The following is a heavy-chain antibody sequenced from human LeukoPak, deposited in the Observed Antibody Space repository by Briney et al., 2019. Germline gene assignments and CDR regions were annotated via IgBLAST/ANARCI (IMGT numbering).Heavy chain of an antibody. Sequence: GGSLRLSCAASGFTFSSYAMSWVRQAPGKGLEWVSTISGGVTYYADSVKGRFTISRDNAKNSLYLQMNSLRVEDTAVYYCARDGPGGRVSAAGSFDYWGQGTLVTVSS. D-gene: IGHD6-13*01. V-gene: IGHV3-23*01. CDR1: GFTFSSYA. J-gene: IGHJ4*02. CDR3: ARDGPGGRVSAAGSFDY. CDR2: ISGGVT.